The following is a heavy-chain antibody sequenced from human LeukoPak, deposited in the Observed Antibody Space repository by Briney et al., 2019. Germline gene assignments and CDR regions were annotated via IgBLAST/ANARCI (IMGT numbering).Heavy chain of an antibody. J-gene: IGHJ4*02. V-gene: IGHV3-48*03. Sequence: AGGSLRLSCAASGFTFSSYEMNWVRQAPGKGLEWVSYISSSGSTIYYADSVKGRFTISRDNAKNSLYLQMNSLRAEDTAVYYCAREAVAGIIDYWGQGTLVTVSS. CDR2: ISSSGSTI. CDR1: GFTFSSYE. D-gene: IGHD6-19*01. CDR3: AREAVAGIIDY.